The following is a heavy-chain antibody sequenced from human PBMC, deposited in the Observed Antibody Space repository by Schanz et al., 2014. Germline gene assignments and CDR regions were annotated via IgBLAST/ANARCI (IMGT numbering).Heavy chain of an antibody. CDR1: GFTVSSNH. CDR2: IYSGIGA. J-gene: IGHJ6*02. CDR3: AKARRKSNCSGGRCFHYSYYGMDV. Sequence: EGQLAESGGGLVQPGGSLRLSCAVSGFTVSSNHMSWVRQAPGKGLEWVSVIYSGIGAYYADSVKDRFTVSRDNSKNTVYLQMNSLRAEDTAVYYCAKARRKSNCSGGRCFHYSYYGMDVWGQGTTVTVSS. D-gene: IGHD2-15*01. V-gene: IGHV3-66*01.